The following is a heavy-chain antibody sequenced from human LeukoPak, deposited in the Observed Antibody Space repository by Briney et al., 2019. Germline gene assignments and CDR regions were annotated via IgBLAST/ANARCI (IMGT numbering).Heavy chain of an antibody. CDR3: ARGAQSGAFSDFDY. J-gene: IGHJ4*02. CDR1: GFTFGNYA. CDR2: ITHNGGTQ. Sequence: PGGTPRLSCAASGFTFGNYAIHWVCQVPAEGLEWVAIITHNGGTQYYAESVKGRFTISRDNSQSTVFLQMNSLRPEDTAVYYCARGAQSGAFSDFDYWGQGTLVTVSS. D-gene: IGHD1-26*01. V-gene: IGHV3-30-3*01.